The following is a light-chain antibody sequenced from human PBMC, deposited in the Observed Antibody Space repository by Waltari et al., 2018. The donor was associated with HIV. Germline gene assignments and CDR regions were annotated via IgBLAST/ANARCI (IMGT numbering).Light chain of an antibody. CDR1: QNVANW. CDR2: TAS. V-gene: IGKV1-16*01. CDR3: HQYNNFPLT. J-gene: IGKJ4*01. Sequence: DIEMTQSPTSLSAFVGARVTITCRPRQNVANWLSWFQQTPGKAPKSLIYTASSLQRGVPSRFSGSGSGTNFTLTINNLQPEDSGIYYCHQYNNFPLTFGGGTKVEIK.